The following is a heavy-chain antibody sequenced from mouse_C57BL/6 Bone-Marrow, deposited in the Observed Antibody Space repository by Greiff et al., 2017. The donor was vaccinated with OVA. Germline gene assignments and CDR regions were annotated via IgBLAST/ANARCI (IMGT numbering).Heavy chain of an antibody. CDR3: SRWPGDYYGSSYEDGYAIDY. V-gene: IGHV1-9*01. CDR2: ILPGSGST. Sequence: VQLQQSGAELMKPGASVKLSCKATGYTFTGYWIEWVKQRPGHGLEWIGEILPGSGSTNYNEKFKGKATFTADTSSNTAYMQLSSLTTEDSAIYYCSRWPGDYYGSSYEDGYAIDYWGQGTSVTVSS. J-gene: IGHJ4*01. CDR1: GYTFTGYW. D-gene: IGHD1-1*01.